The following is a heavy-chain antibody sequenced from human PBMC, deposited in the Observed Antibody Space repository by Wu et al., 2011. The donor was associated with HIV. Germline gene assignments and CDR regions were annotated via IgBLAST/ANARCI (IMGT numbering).Heavy chain of an antibody. CDR1: YY. D-gene: IGHD3-10*01. CDR3: ARDRPPDGGYGHSYYFYGMDV. Sequence: YYMHWVRQALDKGVEWMGRINPSGGSTNNAQKFQGRVTMTRDTSTSTVYMELSSLRSEDTAVYYCARDRPPDGGYGHSYYFYGMDVWGQGTTVTVSS. CDR2: INPSGGST. J-gene: IGHJ6*02. V-gene: IGHV1-46*01.